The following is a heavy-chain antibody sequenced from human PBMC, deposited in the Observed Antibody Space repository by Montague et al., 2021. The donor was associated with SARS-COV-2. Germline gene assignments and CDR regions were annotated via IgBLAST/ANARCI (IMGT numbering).Heavy chain of an antibody. Sequence: SETLSLTCAVSRGSFSNYYWTWICQSPGKGLERIGEINQGGAPNYTPSPKSRVTISLDTSKKQISLKLNSVTVADTAVFFCARGRPVQGSFRHFDSISSGALDIWAQGSLVIVSS. CDR1: RGSFSNYY. J-gene: IGHJ3*02. CDR3: ARGRPVQGSFRHFDSISSGALDI. V-gene: IGHV4-34*01. D-gene: IGHD3-9*01. CDR2: INQGGAP.